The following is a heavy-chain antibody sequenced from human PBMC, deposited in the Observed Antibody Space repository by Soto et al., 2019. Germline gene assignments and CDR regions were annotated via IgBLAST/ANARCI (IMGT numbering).Heavy chain of an antibody. D-gene: IGHD1-26*01. CDR3: ATEMGATQGPFDN. J-gene: IGHJ4*02. CDR2: LSNTGRRT. V-gene: IGHV3-23*01. Sequence: QPGGSLRLSCVVSVFPFGANAMSWVRQAPGKGLEWVSGLSNTGRRTSYADSVKGRFNISRDNSENTVYLQMNSLRVEDTAVHYCATEMGATQGPFDNWGQGTLVTVSS. CDR1: VFPFGANA.